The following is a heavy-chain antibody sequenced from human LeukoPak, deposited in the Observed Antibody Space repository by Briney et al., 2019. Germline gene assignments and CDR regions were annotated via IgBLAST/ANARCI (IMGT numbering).Heavy chain of an antibody. CDR2: IIYSGGAT. D-gene: IGHD3-22*01. CDR1: GFTFSRSA. CDR3: AKDGLYYDGSEHVYYFDS. V-gene: IGHV3-23*01. Sequence: QTGGSLRLSCAASGFTFSRSAMTWVRQGPGTGLEFVASIIYSGGATYYADSVKGQFTISRDNSKNTLYLQMNSLRAEDTALYYCAKDGLYYDGSEHVYYFDSWGQGTLVTVSS. J-gene: IGHJ4*02.